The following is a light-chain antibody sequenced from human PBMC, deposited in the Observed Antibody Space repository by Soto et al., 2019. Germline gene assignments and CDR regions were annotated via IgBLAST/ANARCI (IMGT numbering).Light chain of an antibody. CDR1: QSVSSVS. CDR3: QQYGGSPLVT. CDR2: GAS. Sequence: EIVLTQSPGTLSLSPGERATLSCRASQSVSSVSLAWYQQKPGQAPRLLVYGASTRATGIPDRFSGSGSGTDFTLPISRLEPEDFAVYYCQQYGGSPLVTFGQGTKREIK. J-gene: IGKJ2*01. V-gene: IGKV3-20*01.